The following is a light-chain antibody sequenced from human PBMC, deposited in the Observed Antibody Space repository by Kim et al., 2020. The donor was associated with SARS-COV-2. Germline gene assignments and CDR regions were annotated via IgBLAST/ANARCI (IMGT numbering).Light chain of an antibody. Sequence: VGGRVPTPCRASQKNVHWLAWYQQKIGKAPKPLIYRASNLASGVPTRFSGSASGTEYPLTISRPQPDDFATYYCQQYSGYSKYTFGQGTKLDI. CDR3: QQYSGYSKYT. CDR2: RAS. V-gene: IGKV1-5*03. CDR1: QKNVHW. J-gene: IGKJ2*01.